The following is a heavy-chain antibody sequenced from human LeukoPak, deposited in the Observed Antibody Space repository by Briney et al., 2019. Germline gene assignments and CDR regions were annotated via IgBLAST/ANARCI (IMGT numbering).Heavy chain of an antibody. CDR1: GGSFSGYY. D-gene: IGHD2-2*01. CDR3: ARVGCSSTSCSEYYYYGMDV. V-gene: IGHV4-34*01. Sequence: SETLSLTCAVYGGSFSGYYWSWIRQPPGKGLEWIGGINHSGSTNYNPSLKSRVTISVDTSKNQFSLKLSSVTAADTAVYYCARVGCSSTSCSEYYYYGMDVWGQGTTVTVSS. CDR2: INHSGST. J-gene: IGHJ6*02.